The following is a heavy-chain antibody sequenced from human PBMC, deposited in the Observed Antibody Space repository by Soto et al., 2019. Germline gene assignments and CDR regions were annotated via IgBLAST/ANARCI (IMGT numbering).Heavy chain of an antibody. Sequence: GGSLRLSCAASGFTFSSYAMHWVRQAPGKGLEWVAVISYDGSNKYYADSVKGRFTISRDNSKNTLYLQMNSLRAEDTAVYYCARDGAYYDSSGSIFDYWGQGTLVTVSS. J-gene: IGHJ4*02. CDR3: ARDGAYYDSSGSIFDY. D-gene: IGHD3-22*01. CDR2: ISYDGSNK. CDR1: GFTFSSYA. V-gene: IGHV3-30-3*01.